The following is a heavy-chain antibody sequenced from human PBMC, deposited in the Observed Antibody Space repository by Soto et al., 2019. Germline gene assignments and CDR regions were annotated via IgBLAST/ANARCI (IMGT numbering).Heavy chain of an antibody. CDR1: GASVSSGDYY. V-gene: IGHV4-30-4*08. D-gene: IGHD4-17*01. Sequence: QVQLQESGPGLVKPSQTLSLTCTVSGASVSSGDYYWSSIRQSPGKDLEWIGYIYYSGDSYYNPSLTGRLTISIDTSQNQFSLILNSVTVADTAIYYCVGTGTTDDYWGRGTLVTVSS. CDR2: IYYSGDS. J-gene: IGHJ4*02. CDR3: VGTGTTDDY.